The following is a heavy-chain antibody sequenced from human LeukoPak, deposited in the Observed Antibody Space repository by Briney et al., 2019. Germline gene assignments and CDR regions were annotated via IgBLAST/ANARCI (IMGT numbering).Heavy chain of an antibody. CDR1: GFIFSDYS. Sequence: GGSLRLSCAASGFIFSDYSMNWIRQAPGQGLEWLSFIDRGSTIYYADSVRGRFTTSRDNAENSLYLQMTGLRAEDTAVYYCAGSSSASSYTYWGQGTLATVSS. V-gene: IGHV3-69-1*01. D-gene: IGHD2-2*02. J-gene: IGHJ4*02. CDR2: IDRGSTI. CDR3: AGSSSASSYTY.